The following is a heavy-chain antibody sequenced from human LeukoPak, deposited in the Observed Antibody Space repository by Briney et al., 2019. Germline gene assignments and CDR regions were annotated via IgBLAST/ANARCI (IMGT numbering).Heavy chain of an antibody. J-gene: IGHJ4*02. CDR2: IYPGDSDT. Sequence: GESLQISCQGSGYSFTSYWIGWVRPMPGKGLEWMGIIYPGDSDTRYSPSFQGQVTISADKSISTAYLQWSSLKASDTAMYYCARTRSKAAPPDYWGQGTLVTVSS. V-gene: IGHV5-51*01. CDR1: GYSFTSYW. CDR3: ARTRSKAAPPDY. D-gene: IGHD6-6*01.